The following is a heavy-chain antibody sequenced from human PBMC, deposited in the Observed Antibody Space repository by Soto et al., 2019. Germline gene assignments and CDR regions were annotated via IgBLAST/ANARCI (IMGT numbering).Heavy chain of an antibody. Sequence: QVQLVESGGGVVQPGRSLRLSCAASGFTFSSYGMHWVRQAPGKGLEWVAVIWYDGSNKYYADSVKGRFTISRDNSKNTLYLQMNSLRAEDTAVYYCARGLRTAMGPRGMDVWGQGTTVTVSS. CDR2: IWYDGSNK. CDR1: GFTFSSYG. J-gene: IGHJ6*02. D-gene: IGHD5-18*01. V-gene: IGHV3-33*01. CDR3: ARGLRTAMGPRGMDV.